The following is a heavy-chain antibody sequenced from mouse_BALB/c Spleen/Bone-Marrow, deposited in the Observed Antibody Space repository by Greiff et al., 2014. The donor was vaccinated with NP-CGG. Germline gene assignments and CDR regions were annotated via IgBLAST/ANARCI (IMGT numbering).Heavy chain of an antibody. Sequence: EVKLVESGGGLVKPGGSLKLSCAASGFTFSDFYMHWVRQTPEKRLEWVATISDGGSYIYYPDSVKGRFTISRDDAKNNLYLQMSSLKSEDTAMYYYTRNRGVQGYAMDYWGQGTSVTVSS. CDR3: TRNRGVQGYAMDY. J-gene: IGHJ4*01. CDR1: GFTFSDFY. V-gene: IGHV5-4*02. CDR2: ISDGGSYI. D-gene: IGHD2-14*01.